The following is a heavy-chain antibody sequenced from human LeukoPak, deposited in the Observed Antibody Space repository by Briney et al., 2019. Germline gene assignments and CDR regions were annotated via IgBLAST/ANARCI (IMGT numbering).Heavy chain of an antibody. J-gene: IGHJ3*02. CDR3: ARPDSGTYVARAFDI. CDR2: IYYSGST. D-gene: IGHD1-26*01. CDR1: GGSIRSSNYY. Sequence: SETLSLTCTVSGGSIRSSNYYWGWFRQPPGKGLEWIGSIYYSGSTYYTPSLKSRATISVDTSKNQFPLKLSSVTAADTAVYYCARPDSGTYVARAFDIWGQGTLVSVSS. V-gene: IGHV4-39*01.